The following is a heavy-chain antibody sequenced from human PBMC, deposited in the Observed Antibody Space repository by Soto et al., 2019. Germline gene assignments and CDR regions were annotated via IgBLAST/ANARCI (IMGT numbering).Heavy chain of an antibody. D-gene: IGHD4-17*01. CDR2: IYYSGST. CDR3: ARYDYQWYYYYGMDV. J-gene: IGHJ6*02. CDR1: GGSISSGDYY. Sequence: KTSETLSLTCTVSGGSISSGDYYWSWIRQPPGKGLEWIGYIYYSGSTYYNPSLKSRVTISVDTSKNQFSLKLSSVTAADTAVYYCARYDYQWYYYYGMDVWGQGTTVTVSS. V-gene: IGHV4-30-4*01.